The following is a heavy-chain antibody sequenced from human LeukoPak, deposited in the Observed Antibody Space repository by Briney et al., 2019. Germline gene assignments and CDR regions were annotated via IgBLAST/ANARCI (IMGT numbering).Heavy chain of an antibody. D-gene: IGHD6-6*01. V-gene: IGHV3-23*01. CDR1: GFTVSSNY. CDR2: ISGSGGST. Sequence: GGSLRLSCAASGFTVSSNYMSWVRQAPGKGLEWVSAISGSGGSTYYADSVKGRFTISRDNSKNTLYLQMNSLRAEDTAVYYCAKESRSIAAHDYWGQGTLVTVSS. CDR3: AKESRSIAAHDY. J-gene: IGHJ4*02.